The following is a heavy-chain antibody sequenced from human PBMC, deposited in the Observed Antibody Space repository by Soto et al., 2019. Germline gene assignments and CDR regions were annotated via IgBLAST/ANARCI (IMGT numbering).Heavy chain of an antibody. Sequence: ASVKVSCKASGYTFTSYDIDRVRQATGQGLEWMGWMNPNSGNTGYAQKFQGRVTMTRNTSISTAYMELSSLRSEDTAVYYCARTYGDYGLFAGYYYYYYMDVWGKGTTVTVSS. CDR3: ARTYGDYGLFAGYYYYYYMDV. J-gene: IGHJ6*03. CDR1: GYTFTSYD. CDR2: MNPNSGNT. D-gene: IGHD4-17*01. V-gene: IGHV1-8*01.